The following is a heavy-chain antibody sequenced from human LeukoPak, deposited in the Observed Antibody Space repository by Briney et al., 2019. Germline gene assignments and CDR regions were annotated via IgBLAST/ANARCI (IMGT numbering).Heavy chain of an antibody. CDR1: GASISAFH. CDR2: IYSSGST. Sequence: PSETLSLTCTVSGASISAFHWTWFRQPAGKGLERIGLIYSSGSTLFNPSLKSRVAMSVDLTKNQLSLKLTSVTAADTAMYYCAKKDWDYWGRGTLVTVSS. J-gene: IGHJ4*02. D-gene: IGHD3-9*01. CDR3: AKKDWDY. V-gene: IGHV4-4*07.